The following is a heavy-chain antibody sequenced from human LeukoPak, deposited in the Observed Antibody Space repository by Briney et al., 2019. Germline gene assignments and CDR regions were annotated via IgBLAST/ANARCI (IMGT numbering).Heavy chain of an antibody. V-gene: IGHV4-59*01. CDR3: ARGGQWLDGFDY. D-gene: IGHD6-19*01. J-gene: IGHJ4*02. CDR2: IYYSGST. CDR1: GGSISSYY. Sequence: SETLSLTCTVSGGSISSYYWSWVRQPPGKGLELIGYIYYSGSTNYNPSLKSRVTISVDTSKNQFSLKLSSVTAADTAVYYCARGGQWLDGFDYWGQGTLVTVSS.